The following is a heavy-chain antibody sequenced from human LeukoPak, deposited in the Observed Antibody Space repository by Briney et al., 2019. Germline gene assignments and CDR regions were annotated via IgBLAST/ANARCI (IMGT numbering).Heavy chain of an antibody. CDR2: ISSSSSYI. CDR3: ARALGDTAMAYYMDV. CDR1: GFTFSNYS. J-gene: IGHJ6*03. V-gene: IGHV3-21*01. D-gene: IGHD5-18*01. Sequence: PGGALRLSCAASGFTFSNYSMNWVRQAPGKGLDWVSSISSSSSYIYYADSVKGRFTISRDNAKKALYLQMNSLRAEETRLYICARALGDTAMAYYMDVWGKGTTVTVSS.